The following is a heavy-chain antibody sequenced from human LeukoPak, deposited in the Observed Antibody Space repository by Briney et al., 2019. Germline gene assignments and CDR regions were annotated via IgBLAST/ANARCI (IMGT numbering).Heavy chain of an antibody. V-gene: IGHV3-21*01. D-gene: IGHD2-15*01. J-gene: IGHJ4*02. Sequence: GGSLRLSCTASGFTFGDYAMSWVRQAPGKGLEWVSSISSSSSYIYYADSVKGRFTISRDNAKNSLYLQMNSLRAEDTAVYYCARGIEGYYFDYWGQGTLVTVSS. CDR1: GFTFGDYA. CDR3: ARGIEGYYFDY. CDR2: ISSSSSYI.